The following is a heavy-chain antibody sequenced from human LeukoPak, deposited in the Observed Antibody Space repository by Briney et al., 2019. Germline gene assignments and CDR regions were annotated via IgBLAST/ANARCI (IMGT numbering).Heavy chain of an antibody. J-gene: IGHJ6*03. CDR1: GYTFTSYD. Sequence: GASVKVSRKASGYTFTSYDINWVRQATGQGLEWMGWMNPNSGNTGYAQKFQGRVTMTRNTSISTAYMELSSLRSEDTAVYYCARVWAYGGNSSYYYYYMDVWGKGTTVTVSS. D-gene: IGHD4-23*01. CDR3: ARVWAYGGNSSYYYYYMDV. CDR2: MNPNSGNT. V-gene: IGHV1-8*01.